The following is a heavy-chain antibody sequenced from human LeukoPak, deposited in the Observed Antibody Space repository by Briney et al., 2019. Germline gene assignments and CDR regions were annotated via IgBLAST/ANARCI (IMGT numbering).Heavy chain of an antibody. CDR2: IYHSGST. D-gene: IGHD2-2*01. Sequence: PSQTLSLTCTVSGGSISSGSYYWGWIRQPPGKGLEWIGSIYHSGSTYYNPSPKSRVTISVDTSKNQFSLKLSSVTAADTAVYYCARDRMTGYCSSTSCYEGGYNWFDPWGQGTLVTVSS. V-gene: IGHV4-39*07. J-gene: IGHJ5*02. CDR3: ARDRMTGYCSSTSCYEGGYNWFDP. CDR1: GGSISSGSYY.